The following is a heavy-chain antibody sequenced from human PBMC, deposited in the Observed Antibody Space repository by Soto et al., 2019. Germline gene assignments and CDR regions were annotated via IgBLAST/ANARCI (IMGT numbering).Heavy chain of an antibody. CDR1: GGSISSYY. Sequence: PSETLSLTCTVSGGSISSYYWSWIRQPPGKGLEWIGYIYYSGSTNYNPSLKSRVTISVDTSKNQFSLKLSSVTAADTAVYYCARDLTSSGWYNWFDPWGQGTLVTVSS. V-gene: IGHV4-59*01. D-gene: IGHD6-19*01. CDR3: ARDLTSSGWYNWFDP. J-gene: IGHJ5*02. CDR2: IYYSGST.